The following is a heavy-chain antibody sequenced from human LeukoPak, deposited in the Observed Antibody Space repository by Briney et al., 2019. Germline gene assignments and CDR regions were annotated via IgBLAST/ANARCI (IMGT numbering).Heavy chain of an antibody. CDR3: ARAGEMATIYYFDY. D-gene: IGHD5-24*01. Sequence: GGSLRLSCAASGFTFSSYAMSWVRQAPGKGLEWVSAISGSGGSTYSADSVKGRFTISRDNSKNTLYLQMNSLRAEDTAVYYCARAGEMATIYYFDYWGQGTLVTVSS. V-gene: IGHV3-23*01. CDR1: GFTFSSYA. CDR2: ISGSGGST. J-gene: IGHJ4*02.